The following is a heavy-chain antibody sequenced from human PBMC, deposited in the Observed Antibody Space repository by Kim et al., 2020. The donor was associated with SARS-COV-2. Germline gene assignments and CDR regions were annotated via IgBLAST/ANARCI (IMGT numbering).Heavy chain of an antibody. J-gene: IGHJ6*02. Sequence: GGSLRLSCAASGFTFSSYSMNWVRQAPGKGLEWVSSISSSSSYIYYADSVKGRFTISRDNAKNSLYLQMNSLRAEDTAVYYCASAVAADRGYGMDVWGQGTTVTVSS. CDR3: ASAVAADRGYGMDV. CDR2: ISSSSSYI. V-gene: IGHV3-21*01. CDR1: GFTFSSYS. D-gene: IGHD6-13*01.